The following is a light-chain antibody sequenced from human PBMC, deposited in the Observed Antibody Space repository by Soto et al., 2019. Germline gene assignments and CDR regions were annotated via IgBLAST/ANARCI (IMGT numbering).Light chain of an antibody. CDR3: QVSYINIRIFT. J-gene: IGKJ3*01. V-gene: IGKV1-39*01. CDR2: AAS. CDR1: QGIRND. Sequence: IQMTQSPSSLSASVGDRVTITCRASQGIRNDLGWYQQKPGKAPKLLIYAASSLQNGVPSRFSGSGSGTDFTLTISSLQAEDFATYYCQVSYINIRIFTFGPGTKLDIK.